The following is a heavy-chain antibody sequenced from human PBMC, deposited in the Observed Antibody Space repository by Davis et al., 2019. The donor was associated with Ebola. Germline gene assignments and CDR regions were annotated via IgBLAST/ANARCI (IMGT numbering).Heavy chain of an antibody. D-gene: IGHD1-26*01. Sequence: PGGSLRLSCPASGFTFSSYWMSWVRQAPGKGLEWVANIKQDGSEKYYVDSVKGRFTISRDNAKNSLYLQMNSLRAEDTAVYYCARDRGGRNDAFDIWGQGTMVTVSS. CDR2: IKQDGSEK. V-gene: IGHV3-7*01. CDR1: GFTFSSYW. CDR3: ARDRGGRNDAFDI. J-gene: IGHJ3*02.